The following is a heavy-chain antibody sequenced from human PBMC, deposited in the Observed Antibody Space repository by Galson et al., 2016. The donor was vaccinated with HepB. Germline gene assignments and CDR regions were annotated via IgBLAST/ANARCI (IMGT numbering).Heavy chain of an antibody. J-gene: IGHJ4*02. D-gene: IGHD3-22*01. CDR2: SRNRGSGYST. Sequence: SLRLSCAASGFTFTDYFVDWVRQAPGKGLEWVGRSRNRGSGYSTRYAASVKGRFTMSRDGSMNSLYLEMNSLKPEDTAVYYCARLHYDGSVFHPFDCWGQGTLVTVSS. V-gene: IGHV3-72*01. CDR3: ARLHYDGSVFHPFDC. CDR1: GFTFTDYF.